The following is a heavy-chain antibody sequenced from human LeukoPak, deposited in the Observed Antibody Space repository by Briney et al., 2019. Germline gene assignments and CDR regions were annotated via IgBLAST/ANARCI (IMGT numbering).Heavy chain of an antibody. Sequence: GGSLRLSCAASGFTFSSYGMHWVRQAPGKGLEWVAVISYDGSNKYYADSMKGRFTISRDNSKNTLYLQMNSLRAEDTAVYYCAKLEGSGMMWGQGTLVTVSS. D-gene: IGHD3-10*01. J-gene: IGHJ4*02. CDR2: ISYDGSNK. CDR1: GFTFSSYG. V-gene: IGHV3-30*18. CDR3: AKLEGSGMM.